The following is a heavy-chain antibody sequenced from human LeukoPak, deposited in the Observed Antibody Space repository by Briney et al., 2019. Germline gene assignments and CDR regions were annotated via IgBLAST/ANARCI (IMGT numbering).Heavy chain of an antibody. Sequence: GGSLRLSCAASGFTFSSYWMSWVRQAPGKGLEWVANIKQDGSEKYYVDSVKGRFTISRDNAKNSLYLQMNSLRAEDTAVYYCARGIAVAPANYFDYWGQGTLVTVSS. J-gene: IGHJ4*02. CDR3: ARGIAVAPANYFDY. D-gene: IGHD6-19*01. V-gene: IGHV3-7*01. CDR2: IKQDGSEK. CDR1: GFTFSSYW.